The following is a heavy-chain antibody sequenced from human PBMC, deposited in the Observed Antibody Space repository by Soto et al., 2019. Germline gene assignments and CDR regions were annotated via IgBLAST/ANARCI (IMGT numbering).Heavy chain of an antibody. V-gene: IGHV4-31*03. CDR1: GGSISSGGYY. D-gene: IGHD2-21*02. Sequence: PSETLSLTCTVSGGSISSGGYYWSWIRQHPGKGLEWIGYIYYSGSTYYSPSLKSRVTISVDTSKNQFSLKLSSVTAADTAVYYCARDVTYCGGDCSPPYYYYGMDVWGQGTTVTVSS. CDR2: IYYSGST. CDR3: ARDVTYCGGDCSPPYYYYGMDV. J-gene: IGHJ6*02.